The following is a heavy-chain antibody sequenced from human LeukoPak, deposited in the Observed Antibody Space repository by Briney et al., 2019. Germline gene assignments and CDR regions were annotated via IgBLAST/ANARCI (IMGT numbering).Heavy chain of an antibody. D-gene: IGHD3-10*01. Sequence: GGSLRLSCVASGFTFSSYWMHWVRQAPGKGLVWVSRINSDGSSTSYADSVKGRFTISRDNAKNTLYLQMNSLRAEDTAVYYCARVAHYGSGSYFNYYYYMDVWGKGTTVTISS. CDR2: INSDGSST. V-gene: IGHV3-74*01. CDR1: GFTFSSYW. J-gene: IGHJ6*03. CDR3: ARVAHYGSGSYFNYYYYMDV.